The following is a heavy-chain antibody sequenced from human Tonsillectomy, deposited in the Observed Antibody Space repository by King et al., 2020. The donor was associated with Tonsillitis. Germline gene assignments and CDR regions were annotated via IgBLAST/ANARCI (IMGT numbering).Heavy chain of an antibody. CDR1: GGSFSGFY. V-gene: IGHV4-34*01. CDR3: ARVTRFGEFLIDY. Sequence: VQLQQWGAGLLKPSETLSLTCAVYGGSFSGFYWSWIRQPPGKGLEWIGEINHSGSTNYNPSLKSRVTISVDTSKNQFSLKLSSVNAADTAVYYCARVTRFGEFLIDYWGQGTLVTVSS. D-gene: IGHD3-10*02. J-gene: IGHJ4*02. CDR2: INHSGST.